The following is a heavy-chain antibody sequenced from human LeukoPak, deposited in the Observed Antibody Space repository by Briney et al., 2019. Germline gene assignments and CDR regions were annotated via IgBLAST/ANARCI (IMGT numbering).Heavy chain of an antibody. J-gene: IGHJ4*02. CDR3: ARPDYGASGDY. D-gene: IGHD4-17*01. Sequence: PGRPLRLSCAASGFTFSRFNLHWVRQAPGKGLEWVAVIWHDGSNKYYTDSVKGRFTISRDDSKNTLYLQMNSLKAEDTAVYYCARPDYGASGDYWGQGTLVTVSS. CDR1: GFTFSRFN. V-gene: IGHV3-33*01. CDR2: IWHDGSNK.